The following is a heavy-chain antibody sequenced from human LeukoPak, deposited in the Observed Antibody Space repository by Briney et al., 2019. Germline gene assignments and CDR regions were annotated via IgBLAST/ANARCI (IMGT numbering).Heavy chain of an antibody. CDR1: GGSFSGYY. Sequence: PSETLSLTCAVYGGSFSGYYWSWIRQPPGKGLEWIGEINHSGSTNYNPSLKSRVTISVDTSKNQFSLKLSSVTAADTAVYYCARGPLLFGGMAAAGRWRYWGQGTLVTVSS. V-gene: IGHV4-34*01. J-gene: IGHJ4*02. CDR2: INHSGST. D-gene: IGHD6-13*01. CDR3: ARGPLLFGGMAAAGRWRY.